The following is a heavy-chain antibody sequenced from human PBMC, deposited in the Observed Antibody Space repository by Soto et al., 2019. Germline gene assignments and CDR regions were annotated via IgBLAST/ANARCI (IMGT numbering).Heavy chain of an antibody. Sequence: QVQLQESGPGLVKPSETLSLTCSVSGGSISSYYWSWIRQPPGKGLEWIGYVYYSGSTNYNPSLKSRVTISVDPSKIQFALKLSSVTAADTAVYYCARDARVGFGTRDYYYYGMDVWGQRTTVTVS. J-gene: IGHJ6*02. CDR2: VYYSGST. CDR1: GGSISSYY. V-gene: IGHV4-59*01. D-gene: IGHD3-16*01. CDR3: ARDARVGFGTRDYYYYGMDV.